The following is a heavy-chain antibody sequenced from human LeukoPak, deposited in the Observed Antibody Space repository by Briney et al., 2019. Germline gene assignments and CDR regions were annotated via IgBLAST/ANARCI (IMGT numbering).Heavy chain of an antibody. CDR2: ISWNSGSI. J-gene: IGHJ3*01. V-gene: IGHV3-9*01. CDR1: GFTFDDYA. CDR3: ARDQGLNL. Sequence: GGSLRLSCAASGFTFDDYAMHWVRQAPGKGLEWVSGISWNSGSIGYADSVKGRFTMSRDNAKNSLYLQMNSLRAEDTAVYYCARDQGLNLWGQGTMVTVSS.